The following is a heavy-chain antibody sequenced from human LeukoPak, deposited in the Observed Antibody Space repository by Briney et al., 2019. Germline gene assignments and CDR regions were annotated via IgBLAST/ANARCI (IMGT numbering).Heavy chain of an antibody. CDR3: ARAPVLRFLEWLLLSFDY. D-gene: IGHD3-3*01. J-gene: IGHJ4*02. CDR1: GYTFSSYG. V-gene: IGHV1-18*01. CDR2: ISGYNGNT. Sequence: ASVKVSCKTSGYTFSSYGISWVRQAPGQGLEWMGWISGYNGNTKYAQNLQGRVTTTTDTSTSTAYMELRNLRSDDTAVYYCARAPVLRFLEWLLLSFDYWGQGTLVTVSS.